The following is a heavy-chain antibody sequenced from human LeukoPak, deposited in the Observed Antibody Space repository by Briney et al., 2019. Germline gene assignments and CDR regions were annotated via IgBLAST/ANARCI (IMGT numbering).Heavy chain of an antibody. D-gene: IGHD1/OR15-1a*01. V-gene: IGHV4-61*02. CDR1: GGSISSGSYY. CDR2: IYTSGST. J-gene: IGHJ4*02. CDR3: ARGNNPISSLDY. Sequence: PSETLSLTCTVSGGSISSGSYYWSWIRQPAGKGLEWIGRIYTSGSTNYNPSLKSRITISVDTSKNQFFPKLSSVTAADTAVYYCARGNNPISSLDYWGQGTLVTVSS.